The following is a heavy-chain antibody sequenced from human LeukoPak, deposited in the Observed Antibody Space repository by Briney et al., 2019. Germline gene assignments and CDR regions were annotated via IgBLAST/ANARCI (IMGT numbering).Heavy chain of an antibody. V-gene: IGHV1-2*02. CDR1: GYTFTDYH. D-gene: IGHD3-10*01. CDR3: AREPGRNAFDI. CDR2: INPNSGGT. J-gene: IGHJ3*02. Sequence: AASVKVSCKASGYTFTDYHMHWMRQAPGQGLECMGWINPNSGGTNYAQKFQGRITMTRDTSISTAYMELSRLRSDDTAVYYCAREPGRNAFDIWGQGTMVTVSS.